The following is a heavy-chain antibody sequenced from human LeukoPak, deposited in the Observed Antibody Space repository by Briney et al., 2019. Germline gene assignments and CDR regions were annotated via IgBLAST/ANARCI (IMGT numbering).Heavy chain of an antibody. CDR1: GFTFSSYS. V-gene: IGHV3-21*01. Sequence: RGSLRLSCAASGFTFSSYSMNWVRQAPGKGLEWVSSISSSSSYIYYADSVKGRFTISRDNAKNSLYLQMNSLRAEDTAVYYCAMIYSNYFDYWGQGTLVTVSS. CDR3: AMIYSNYFDY. D-gene: IGHD4-11*01. J-gene: IGHJ4*02. CDR2: ISSSSSYI.